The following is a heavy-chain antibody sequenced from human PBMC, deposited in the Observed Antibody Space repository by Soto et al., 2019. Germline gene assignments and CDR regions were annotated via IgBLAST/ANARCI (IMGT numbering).Heavy chain of an antibody. CDR2: ISANSGST. V-gene: IGHV1-18*01. CDR3: AREGLGYSGCDYEGIVNY. D-gene: IGHD5-12*01. J-gene: IGHJ4*02. CDR1: GYTFTSYG. Sequence: ASVKVSCKASGYTFTSYGISWVRQAPGQGLEWMGMISANSGSTNYAQKLQGRVTMTTDTSTSTAYMELSSLRSEDTAVYYCAREGLGYSGCDYEGIVNYWGQGTLVTVSS.